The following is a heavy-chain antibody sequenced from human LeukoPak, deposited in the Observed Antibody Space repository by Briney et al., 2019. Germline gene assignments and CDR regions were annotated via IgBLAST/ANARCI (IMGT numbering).Heavy chain of an antibody. D-gene: IGHD6-6*01. V-gene: IGHV1-8*01. CDR1: GYTFTSYD. J-gene: IGHJ6*02. CDR2: MNPNSGNT. CDR3: ARGSRSIAARLYYYYYYGMDV. Sequence: GASVKVSCKASGYTFTSYDINWVRQATGQGLEWMGWMNPNSGNTGYAQKFQGRVTMTRNTSISTAYMELSSLRSEDTAVYYCARGSRSIAARLYYYYYYGMDVWGQGTTVTVSS.